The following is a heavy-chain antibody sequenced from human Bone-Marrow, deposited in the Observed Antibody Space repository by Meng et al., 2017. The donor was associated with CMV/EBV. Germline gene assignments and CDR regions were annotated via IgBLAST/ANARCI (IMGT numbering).Heavy chain of an antibody. D-gene: IGHD3-22*01. CDR2: IVVGSGST. V-gene: IGHV1-58*01. J-gene: IGHJ6*02. CDR3: ATNPFSRYPYYYYGMDV. CDR1: GFTLSSSG. Sequence: SVKVSCKDSGFTLSSSGVHWVRQARGQRPEWIGWIVVGSGSTNYAQKFQERVTITRDMSTGTAYMELRSLRSEDTAVYYCATNPFSRYPYYYYGMDVWGQGTTVTVSS.